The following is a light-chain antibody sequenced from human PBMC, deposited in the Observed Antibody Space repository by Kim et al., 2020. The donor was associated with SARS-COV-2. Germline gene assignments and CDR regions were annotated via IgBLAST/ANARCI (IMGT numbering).Light chain of an antibody. CDR3: NSRDSSGNHLL. J-gene: IGLJ3*02. V-gene: IGLV3-19*01. CDR2: GKN. CDR1: SLRSYY. Sequence: SSELTQDPAVSVALGQTVRITCQGDSLRSYYASWYQQKPGQAPVFVIYGKNNRPSGIPDRFSGSSSGSTASLTITGTQAEDEADYYCNSRDSSGNHLLFG.